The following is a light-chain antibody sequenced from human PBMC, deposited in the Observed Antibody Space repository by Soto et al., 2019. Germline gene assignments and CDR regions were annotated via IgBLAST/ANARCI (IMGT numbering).Light chain of an antibody. CDR2: DVS. V-gene: IGLV2-11*01. J-gene: IGLJ3*02. CDR1: SSDVGGYNY. Sequence: QSVLTQSRSVSGSPGQSVTISCTGTSSDVGGYNYVSWYQQHPGKVPKLMIFDVSKRPSGVPDRFSGSKSGNTASLTISGLQAEDEADYHCCSYAASYILMFGGGTKLTVL. CDR3: CSYAASYILM.